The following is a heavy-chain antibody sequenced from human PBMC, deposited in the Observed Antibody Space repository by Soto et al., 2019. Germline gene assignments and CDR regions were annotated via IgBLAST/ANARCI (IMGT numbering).Heavy chain of an antibody. CDR1: GGSISSSSYY. CDR3: ARSYTYYYDSSGYLFDY. Sequence: SETLSLTCTVSGGSISSSSYYWGWIRQPPGKELEWIGSIYYSGSTYYNPSLKSRVTISVDTSKNQFSLKLSSVTAADTAVYYCARSYTYYYDSSGYLFDYWGQGTLVTVSS. D-gene: IGHD3-22*01. CDR2: IYYSGST. V-gene: IGHV4-39*01. J-gene: IGHJ4*02.